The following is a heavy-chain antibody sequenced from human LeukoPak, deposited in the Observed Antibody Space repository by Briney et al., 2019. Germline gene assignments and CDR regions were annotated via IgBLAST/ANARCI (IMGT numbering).Heavy chain of an antibody. J-gene: IGHJ4*02. V-gene: IGHV4-34*01. CDR2: INHSGST. D-gene: IGHD5-18*01. CDR3: AREIGPRQLHLWGSAFDY. Sequence: RTSETLSLTCAVYGGSFSGYYWSWIRQPPGKGLEWIGEINHSGSTNYNPSLKSRVTISVDTSKNQFSLKLSSVTAADTAVYYCAREIGPRQLHLWGSAFDYWGQGTLVTVSS. CDR1: GGSFSGYY.